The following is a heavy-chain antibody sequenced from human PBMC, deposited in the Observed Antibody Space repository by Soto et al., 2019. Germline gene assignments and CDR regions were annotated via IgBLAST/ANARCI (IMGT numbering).Heavy chain of an antibody. V-gene: IGHV4-59*01. J-gene: IGHJ4*02. Sequence: SETLSLTCTVSGGSISSYYWSWIRQPPGKGLEWIGYIYYSGSTNYNPSLKSRVTISVDTSKNQFSLKVSSVTAADTAVYYCARSPVFGDGYSYCDCRGQGFLVT. CDR3: ARSPVFGDGYSYCDC. CDR1: GGSISSYY. CDR2: IYYSGST. D-gene: IGHD3-3*01.